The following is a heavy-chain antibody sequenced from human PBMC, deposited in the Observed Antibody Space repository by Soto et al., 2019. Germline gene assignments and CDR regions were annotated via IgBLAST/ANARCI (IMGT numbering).Heavy chain of an antibody. CDR3: ARGPLLLWFGEFPYYYGMDV. CDR2: ISAYNGNT. CDR1: GYTFTSYG. V-gene: IGHV1-18*01. Sequence: ASVKVSCKASGYTFTSYGISWVRQAPGQGLEWMGWISAYNGNTNYAQKLQGRVTMTTDTSTSTAYMELRSLRSDDTAVYYCARGPLLLWFGEFPYYYGMDVWGQGTTVTVSS. D-gene: IGHD3-10*01. J-gene: IGHJ6*02.